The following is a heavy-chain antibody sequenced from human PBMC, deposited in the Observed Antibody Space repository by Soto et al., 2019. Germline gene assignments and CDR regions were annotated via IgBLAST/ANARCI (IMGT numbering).Heavy chain of an antibody. CDR1: GVIVSISA. V-gene: IGHV3-30*04. J-gene: IGHJ4*02. CDR3: AREVMDWQEFGY. D-gene: IGHD2-21*01. CDR2: MSFDGRNK. Sequence: RHPRTVSGVIVSISAIDWARQAPDKGLEWVAVMSFDGRNKYYADSVKGRCTISRDKSNNTLYLQRNRLRGEDTAVYYCAREVMDWQEFGYWGQGTLVTVSS.